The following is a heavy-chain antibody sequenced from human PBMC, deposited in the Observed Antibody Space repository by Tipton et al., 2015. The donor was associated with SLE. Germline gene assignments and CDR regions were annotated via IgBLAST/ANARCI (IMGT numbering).Heavy chain of an antibody. J-gene: IGHJ6*02. D-gene: IGHD6-19*01. V-gene: IGHV3-74*01. CDR2: RSTDGSVT. Sequence: SLRLSCAASGFTFRTYGMHWVRPAPGKGLVWVSRRSTDGSVTTYADSVKGRLTISRDNAKNTLYLQMRSLRVEDTGIYYCARAPTISVAGTTDPFGMDVWGPGTRVTVSS. CDR1: GFTFRTYG. CDR3: ARAPTISVAGTTDPFGMDV.